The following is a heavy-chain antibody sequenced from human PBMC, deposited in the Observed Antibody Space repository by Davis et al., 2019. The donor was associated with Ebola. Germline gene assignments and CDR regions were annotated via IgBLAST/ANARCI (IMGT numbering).Heavy chain of an antibody. D-gene: IGHD4-23*01. V-gene: IGHV4-31*03. J-gene: IGHJ4*02. CDR2: IYYSGST. Sequence: PSETLSLTRTVSGGSISSGGYYWSWIRQHPGKGLEWIGYIYYSGSTYYNPSLKSRVTISVDTSKNQFSLKLSSVTAADTAVYYCARHRNYGGTVYYFDYWGQGALVTVSS. CDR3: ARHRNYGGTVYYFDY. CDR1: GGSISSGGYY.